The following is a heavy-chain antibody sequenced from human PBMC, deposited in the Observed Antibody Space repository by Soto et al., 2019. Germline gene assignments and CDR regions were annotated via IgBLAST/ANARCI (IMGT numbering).Heavy chain of an antibody. D-gene: IGHD6-19*01. CDR1: GYTFTGYA. J-gene: IGHJ4*02. Sequence: QVQLVQSGAEEKKPGASVKVSCKASGYTFTGYAMHWVRQAPGQRLEWMGWINSGNCNTKYSQKFTGRVTITRDTPASTAYRELSSLRSEDTAVYYCARAVAVAADFDYWGQGTLVTVSS. CDR3: ARAVAVAADFDY. CDR2: INSGNCNT. V-gene: IGHV1-3*05.